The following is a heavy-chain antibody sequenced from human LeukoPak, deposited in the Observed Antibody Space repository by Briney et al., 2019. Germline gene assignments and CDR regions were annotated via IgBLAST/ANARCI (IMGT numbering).Heavy chain of an antibody. D-gene: IGHD3-9*01. CDR1: GGSISSGGYS. CDR3: ARADYDILTGSPWYFDY. Sequence: SETLSLTCAVSGGSISSGGYSWSWIRQPPGKGLEWIGYIYHSGSTYYNPSLKSRVTISVDRSKNQFSLKLSSMTAADTAVYYCARADYDILTGSPWYFDYWGQGTLVTVSS. CDR2: IYHSGST. J-gene: IGHJ4*02. V-gene: IGHV4-30-2*01.